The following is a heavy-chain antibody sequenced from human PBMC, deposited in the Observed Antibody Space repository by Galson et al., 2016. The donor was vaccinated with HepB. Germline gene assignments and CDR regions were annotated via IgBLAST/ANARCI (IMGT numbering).Heavy chain of an antibody. V-gene: IGHV3-21*04. CDR2: ISSSSSYI. D-gene: IGHD3-10*01. CDR1: GFTFSSHS. Sequence: SLRLSCAASGFTFSSHSMNWVRHAPGQGLECVSSISSSSSYIYYADSVKGRFTISTDNSKNTLYLQRNSLRAEDTAVYYCKRVLQWFGERWFDPWGQGTLVTVSS. J-gene: IGHJ5*02. CDR3: KRVLQWFGERWFDP.